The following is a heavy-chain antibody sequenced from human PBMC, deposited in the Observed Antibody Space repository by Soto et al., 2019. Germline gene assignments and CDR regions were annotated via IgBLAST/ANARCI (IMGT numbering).Heavy chain of an antibody. D-gene: IGHD6-19*01. J-gene: IGHJ4*02. Sequence: ASVKVSCKASGYTFTSYCISWVRQAPGQGLEWMGWISAYNGNTNYAQKLQGRVTMTTDTSTSTAYMELRSLRSDDTAVYYCARDLEQWLVSFTPAYFDYWGQGTLVTVSS. CDR2: ISAYNGNT. CDR3: ARDLEQWLVSFTPAYFDY. CDR1: GYTFTSYC. V-gene: IGHV1-18*01.